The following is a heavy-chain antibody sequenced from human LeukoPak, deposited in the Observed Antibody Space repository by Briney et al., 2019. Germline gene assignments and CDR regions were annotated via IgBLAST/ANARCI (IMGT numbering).Heavy chain of an antibody. V-gene: IGHV5-10-1*01. CDR1: GDRFTSYW. CDR3: ASHKRGSDDAFDI. J-gene: IGHJ3*02. D-gene: IGHD6-25*01. Sequence: GESLQITCQAAGDRFTSYWIGWVRQMPGKGLEWMGRIDPSDSYTNYSPSFQGHVTISADKSISTAYLQWSSLKASDTAMYYCASHKRGSDDAFDIWGQGTMVTVSS. CDR2: IDPSDSYT.